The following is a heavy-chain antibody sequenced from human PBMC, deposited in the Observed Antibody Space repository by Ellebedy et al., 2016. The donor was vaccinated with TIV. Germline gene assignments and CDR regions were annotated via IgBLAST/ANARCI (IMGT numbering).Heavy chain of an antibody. Sequence: MPGGSLRLSCAVYGGSFSGYYWSWIRQPPGKGLEWIGEINHSGSTNYNPSLKSRVTISVDTSKNQFSLKLSSVTAADTAVYYCARDNWNYSFDYWGQGTLVTVSS. CDR3: ARDNWNYSFDY. J-gene: IGHJ4*02. CDR2: INHSGST. V-gene: IGHV4-34*01. D-gene: IGHD1-7*01. CDR1: GGSFSGYY.